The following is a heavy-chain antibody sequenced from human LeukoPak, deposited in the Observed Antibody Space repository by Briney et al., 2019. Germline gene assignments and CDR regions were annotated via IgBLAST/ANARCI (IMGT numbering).Heavy chain of an antibody. CDR1: GFTFSNYE. J-gene: IGHJ4*02. CDR2: ISSSGNSI. Sequence: GGSLRLSCVVSGFTFSNYEMNWVRQAPGKGLEWVSYISSSGNSIYYVDSVKALFTISRDNAKNSLYLQMNSLRAEDTAVYYCARVEYGVAMLRHWGQGTLVTVSS. D-gene: IGHD3-3*01. CDR3: ARVEYGVAMLRH. V-gene: IGHV3-48*03.